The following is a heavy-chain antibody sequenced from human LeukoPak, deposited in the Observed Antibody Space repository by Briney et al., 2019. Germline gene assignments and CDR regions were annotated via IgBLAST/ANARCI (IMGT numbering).Heavy chain of an antibody. CDR1: GGTFSSYA. Sequence: ASVKVSCKASGGTFSSYAISWVRQAPGQGLEWMGRIIPIFGTANCAQKFQGRVTITTDESTSTAYMELSSLRSEDTAVYYCARGGLVVGVSNWFDPWGQGTLVTVSS. CDR2: IIPIFGTA. CDR3: ARGGLVVGVSNWFDP. D-gene: IGHD2-2*01. J-gene: IGHJ5*02. V-gene: IGHV1-69*05.